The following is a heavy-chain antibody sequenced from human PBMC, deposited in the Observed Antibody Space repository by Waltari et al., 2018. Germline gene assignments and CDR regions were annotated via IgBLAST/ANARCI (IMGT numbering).Heavy chain of an antibody. D-gene: IGHD7-27*01. CDR1: GFSLRTRGVG. J-gene: IGHJ3*02. CDR2: IYWDDDK. Sequence: QITLKESGPTLVKPTQTLTLTCTFSGFSLRTRGVGVGWIRQPPGKALEWLALIYWDDDKRYSPSLKSRLTITKDTSKNQVVLTMTNMDPVDTATYFCAHRGTGDAFDIWGQGTMVTVSS. V-gene: IGHV2-5*02. CDR3: AHRGTGDAFDI.